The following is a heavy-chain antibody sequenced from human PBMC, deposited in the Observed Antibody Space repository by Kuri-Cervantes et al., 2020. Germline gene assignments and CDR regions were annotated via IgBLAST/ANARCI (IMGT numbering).Heavy chain of an antibody. CDR3: ARSPRILGDFWSGYYNP. Sequence: GGSLRLSCAASGFTFSSYAMHWVRQAPGKGLEWVAVISYDGSNKYYADSVKGRFTISRDNSKNTLYLQMNSLRAEDTAVYYCARSPRILGDFWSGYYNPRGQGTLVTVSS. V-gene: IGHV3-30*01. D-gene: IGHD3-3*01. CDR2: ISYDGSNK. J-gene: IGHJ5*02. CDR1: GFTFSSYA.